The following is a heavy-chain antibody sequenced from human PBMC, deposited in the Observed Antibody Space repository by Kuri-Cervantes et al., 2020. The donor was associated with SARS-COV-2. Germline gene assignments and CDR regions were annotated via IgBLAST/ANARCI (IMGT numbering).Heavy chain of an antibody. J-gene: IGHJ3*02. CDR1: GGTFSSYA. V-gene: IGHV1-69*06. Sequence: SVKVSCKASGGTFSSYAISWVRQAPGQGLEWMGGIIPIFGTANYAQKFQGRVTITVDKSTSTAYVELSSLRSEDTAVYYCARDLQRRTFDIWGQGTRVTVSS. D-gene: IGHD1-14*01. CDR3: ARDLQRRTFDI. CDR2: IIPIFGTA.